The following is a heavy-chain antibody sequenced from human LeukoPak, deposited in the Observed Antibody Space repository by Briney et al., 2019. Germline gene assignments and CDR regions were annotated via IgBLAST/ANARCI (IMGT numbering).Heavy chain of an antibody. CDR1: GFSISGTY. J-gene: IGHJ4*02. V-gene: IGHV3-53*01. CDR3: ARVTTSGSYKFDY. CDR2: IYGGGSS. D-gene: IGHD3-10*01. Sequence: GGSLTLSREAAGFSISGTYMSWVRQTPGRGLEWVSVIYGGGSSYYADSVKGRFTISRDNSKNTLYLQMNSLRAEDTAVYYCARVTTSGSYKFDYWGQGTLVTVSS.